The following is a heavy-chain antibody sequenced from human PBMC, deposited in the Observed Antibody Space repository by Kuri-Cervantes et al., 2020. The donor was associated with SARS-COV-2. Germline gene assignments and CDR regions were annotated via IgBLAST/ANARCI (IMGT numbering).Heavy chain of an antibody. CDR2: IKQDGSEK. J-gene: IGHJ3*02. CDR1: GFTFSSYW. V-gene: IGHV3-7*03. D-gene: IGHD2-2*01. Sequence: GGSLRLSCAASGFTFSSYWMSWVRQAPGKGLEWVANIKQDGSEKYYVDSVKGRFTISRDNAKNSLYLQMNSLRAEDTAVYYCAKDREDIVVVPAAHSPDAFDIWGQGTMVTVSS. CDR3: AKDREDIVVVPAAHSPDAFDI.